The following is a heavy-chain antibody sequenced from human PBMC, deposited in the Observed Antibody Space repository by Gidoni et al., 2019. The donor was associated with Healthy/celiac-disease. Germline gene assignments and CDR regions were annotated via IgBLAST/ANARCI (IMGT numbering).Heavy chain of an antibody. Sequence: QVQLVQSGAEVKKPGASVKVSCKASGYTFTSYDINWVRQATGQGLEWMGWMNPNSGNTGYAQKFQGRVTMTRNTSISTAYMELSSLRSEDTAVYYCARGRVPGGYYDFYYYYYMDVWGKGTTVTVSS. CDR3: ARGRVPGGYYDFYYYYYMDV. CDR1: GYTFTSYD. D-gene: IGHD3-3*01. J-gene: IGHJ6*03. V-gene: IGHV1-8*01. CDR2: MNPNSGNT.